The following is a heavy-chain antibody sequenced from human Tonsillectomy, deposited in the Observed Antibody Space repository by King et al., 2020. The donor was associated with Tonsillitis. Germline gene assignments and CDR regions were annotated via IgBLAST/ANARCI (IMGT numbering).Heavy chain of an antibody. V-gene: IGHV3-48*03. CDR2: ISSSGSTI. Sequence: EVQLVESGGGLAQPGGSLRLSCAASGFTFSSYEMNWVRQAPGKGLEWISYISSSGSTIYYADSVKGRFTISGDNAKNTLYLQMNSLRAEDTAVYYCAGGSFGSGWYRPYYYYDIDVWGNGTTVTVSS. CDR3: AGGSFGSGWYRPYYYYDIDV. J-gene: IGHJ6*03. CDR1: GFTFSSYE. D-gene: IGHD6-13*01.